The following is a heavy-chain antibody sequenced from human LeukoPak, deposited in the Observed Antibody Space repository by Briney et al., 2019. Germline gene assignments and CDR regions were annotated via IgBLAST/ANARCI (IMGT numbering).Heavy chain of an antibody. D-gene: IGHD3-22*01. CDR3: AKDLPYYDSTSDAFDI. CDR2: ISGSGGST. V-gene: IGHV3-23*01. CDR1: GFTFSSYA. Sequence: PGGSLRLSCAASGFTFSSYAMSWVRQAPGKGLEWVSAISGSGGSTYYADSVKGRFTISRDNSKNTLYLQMNSLRAEDTAVYYCAKDLPYYDSTSDAFDIWGQGTMVTVSS. J-gene: IGHJ3*02.